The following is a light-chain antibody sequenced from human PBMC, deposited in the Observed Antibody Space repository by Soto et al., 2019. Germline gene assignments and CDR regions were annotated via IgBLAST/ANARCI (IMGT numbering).Light chain of an antibody. J-gene: IGKJ1*01. Sequence: DIQMTQSHSTLSGSVGDRVTITCRASQTISSWLAWYQQKPGKAPKLLIYKASTLKSGVPSRFSGSGSGTEFTLTISGLQPDDFATYYCQHYNIYSEAFGQGTKVERK. CDR3: QHYNIYSEA. CDR2: KAS. CDR1: QTISSW. V-gene: IGKV1-5*03.